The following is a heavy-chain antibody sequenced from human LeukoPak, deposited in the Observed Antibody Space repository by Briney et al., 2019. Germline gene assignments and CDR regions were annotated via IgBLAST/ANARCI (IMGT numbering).Heavy chain of an antibody. CDR3: ARESVQDGDYMWYFDL. CDR1: GGSISTYY. D-gene: IGHD4-17*01. V-gene: IGHV4-4*07. J-gene: IGHJ2*01. CDR2: IYASGNT. Sequence: SETLSLTCTVSGGSISTYYWSWIRQPAGKGLEWIGRIYASGNTNYNPSLKSRLTMSVDTSKNQFSLKLSSVTAADTAVYYCARESVQDGDYMWYFDLWGSGTLVTVSS.